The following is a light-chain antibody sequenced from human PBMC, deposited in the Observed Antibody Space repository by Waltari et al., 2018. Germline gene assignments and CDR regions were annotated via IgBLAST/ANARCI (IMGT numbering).Light chain of an antibody. CDR1: SSDVGGYNY. V-gene: IGLV2-11*01. CDR3: CSFAGSHTYVV. CDR2: DVS. J-gene: IGLJ2*01. Sequence: QSALTQPRSVSGSPGQSVTISCTGTSSDVGGYNYVSWYQQPPGKAPKLMLYDVSKRPSGVPDRFSGSKSGNTASLTISGLQTEDEADYYCCSFAGSHTYVVFGGGTKLTVL.